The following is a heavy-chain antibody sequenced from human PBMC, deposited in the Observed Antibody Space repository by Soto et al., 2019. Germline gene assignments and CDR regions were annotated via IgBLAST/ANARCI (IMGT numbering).Heavy chain of an antibody. CDR2: IYHSGST. CDR1: GGSISSSNW. Sequence: PSETLSLTCAVSGGSISSSNWWSWVRQPPGKGLEWIGEIYHSGSTNYNPSLKSRVTISVDKSKNQFSLKLSSVTAADTAVYYCARDSRPATHWFDPWGQGTLVTVSS. CDR3: ARDSRPATHWFDP. J-gene: IGHJ5*02. D-gene: IGHD6-6*01. V-gene: IGHV4-4*02.